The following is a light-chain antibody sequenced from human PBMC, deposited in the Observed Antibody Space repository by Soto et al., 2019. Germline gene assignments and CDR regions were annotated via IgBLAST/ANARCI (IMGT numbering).Light chain of an antibody. J-gene: IGLJ2*01. CDR3: CSYAGSSTFGVV. CDR2: EGD. CDR1: SSDVGSYNL. Sequence: QSALTQPASVSGSPGQSITISCTGTSSDVGSYNLVSWYQQHPGKAPKLMIYEGDKRPSGVSNRFSASKSGNTASLTISGLQAEDEADYYCCSYAGSSTFGVVFGGGTKLTVL. V-gene: IGLV2-23*03.